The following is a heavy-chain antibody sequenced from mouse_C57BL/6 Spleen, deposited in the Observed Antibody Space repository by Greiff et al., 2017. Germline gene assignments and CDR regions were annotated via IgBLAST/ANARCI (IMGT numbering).Heavy chain of an antibody. Sequence: QVQLQQSGAELVRPGTSVKLSCKASGYTFTSYWMHWVKQRPGQGLEWIGVIDPSDSYTNYNQKFKGKATLTVDTSSSTAYMQLSSLTSEDSAVYYCARDDYDRDFDYWGQGTTLTVSS. V-gene: IGHV1-59*01. CDR1: GYTFTSYW. D-gene: IGHD2-4*01. CDR2: IDPSDSYT. J-gene: IGHJ2*01. CDR3: ARDDYDRDFDY.